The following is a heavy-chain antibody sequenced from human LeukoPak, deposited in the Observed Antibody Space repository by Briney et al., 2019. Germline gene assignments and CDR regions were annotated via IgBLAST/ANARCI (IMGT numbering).Heavy chain of an antibody. V-gene: IGHV3-23*01. CDR3: AKVEMSSVQAPFDY. CDR2: ITGSGGNT. J-gene: IGHJ4*02. Sequence: GGSLRLSCAASGFIFSSYSMSWVRQAPGKGLEWVSVITGSGGNTYYADSVKGRFTISRDNSKNTLFLQVNSLRVEDTAVYYCAKVEMSSVQAPFDYWGQGTLVTVSS. D-gene: IGHD5-24*01. CDR1: GFIFSSYS.